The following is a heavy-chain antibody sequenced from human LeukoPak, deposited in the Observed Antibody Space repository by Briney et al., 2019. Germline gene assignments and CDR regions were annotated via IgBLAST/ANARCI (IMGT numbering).Heavy chain of an antibody. D-gene: IGHD5-12*01. CDR1: GYTLTNYG. Sequence: ASVKVSCKASGYTLTNYGISWVRQAPGPGLECMGWISGYNENTKYAQKFQGRVTMTTDTSTSTAYMELSSLRSEDTAVYYCARHSTWLRLEPPYFDYWGQGTLVTVSS. J-gene: IGHJ4*02. CDR3: ARHSTWLRLEPPYFDY. V-gene: IGHV1-18*01. CDR2: ISGYNENT.